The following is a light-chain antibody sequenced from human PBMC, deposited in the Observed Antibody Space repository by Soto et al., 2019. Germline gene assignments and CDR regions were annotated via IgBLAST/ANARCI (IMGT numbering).Light chain of an antibody. CDR2: GVT. J-gene: IGLJ2*01. CDR3: SSYAGSRTLVV. Sequence: QSALTQPRSVSGSPGQSVTISCTGATNYVGDSEYVSWYQQHPGKVPKLLIFGVTKRPSGIPDRFSASKSGNTASLTISGLLAEDEADYYCSSYAGSRTLVVFGGGTKLTVL. CDR1: TNYVGDSEY. V-gene: IGLV2-11*01.